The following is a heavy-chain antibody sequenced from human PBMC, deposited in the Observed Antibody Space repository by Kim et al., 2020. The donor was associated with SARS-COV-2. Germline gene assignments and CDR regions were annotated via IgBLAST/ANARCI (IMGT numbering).Heavy chain of an antibody. D-gene: IGHD6-19*01. V-gene: IGHV4-39*01. CDR1: GGSISSSSYY. J-gene: IGHJ4*02. CDR2: IYYSGST. Sequence: SETLSLTCTVSGGSISSSSYYWGWIRQPPGKGLEWIGSIYYSGSTYYNPSLKSRVTISVDTSKNQFSLKLSSVTAADTAVYYCARLVSSGWPEEYWGQGTLVTVSS. CDR3: ARLVSSGWPEEY.